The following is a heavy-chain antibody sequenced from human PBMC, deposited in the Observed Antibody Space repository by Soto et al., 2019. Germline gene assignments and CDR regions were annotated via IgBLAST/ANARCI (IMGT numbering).Heavy chain of an antibody. D-gene: IGHD3-3*01. CDR2: IYYSGST. CDR3: ARVTTIFGGTRE. J-gene: IGHJ4*02. Sequence: PSETLSLTCTVSGGSISSYYWSWIRQPPGKGLEWIGYIYYSGSTNYNPSLKSRVTISVDTSKNQFSLKLSSVTAADTAVYYCARVTTIFGGTREWGQGTLVTVSS. V-gene: IGHV4-59*01. CDR1: GGSISSYY.